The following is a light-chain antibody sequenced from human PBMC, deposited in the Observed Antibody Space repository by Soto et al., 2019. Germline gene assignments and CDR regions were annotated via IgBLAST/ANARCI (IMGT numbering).Light chain of an antibody. CDR3: SSYTTSNTRQIV. J-gene: IGLJ1*01. Sequence: QSVLTQPPSASGSPGQSVTISCTGTSSDIGGYNYVSWYQQHPGKAPKLIIYDVTKRPSGVSNPFSGSKSGNTASLTISGLQPEDEADYYCSSYTTSNTRQIVFGTGTQLTVL. CDR1: SSDIGGYNY. V-gene: IGLV2-8*01. CDR2: DVT.